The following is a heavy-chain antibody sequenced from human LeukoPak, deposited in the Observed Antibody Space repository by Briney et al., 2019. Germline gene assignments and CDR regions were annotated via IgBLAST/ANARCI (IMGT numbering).Heavy chain of an antibody. Sequence: SAPTLVNPTPTLTLTCTFSGFSLRAAGEGVDWIRQLPAKALEWVELIFCDGDVRYTPSPKSRLTITKDTSQNQVVLTMTNMDPVDTATYYCARYASVTYYNARHPWPDWGGQGTLVSVSS. J-gene: IGHJ4*02. CDR3: ARYASVTYYNARHPWPDW. V-gene: IGHV2-5*02. CDR2: IFCDGDV. D-gene: IGHD3-10*01. CDR1: GFSLRAAGEG.